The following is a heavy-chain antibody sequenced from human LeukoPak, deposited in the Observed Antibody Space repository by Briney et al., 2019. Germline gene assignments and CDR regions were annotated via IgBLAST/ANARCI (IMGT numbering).Heavy chain of an antibody. CDR1: GFTFSSYG. V-gene: IGHV3-30*18. CDR2: ISYYGSNK. CDR3: AKGLGYCSSTSCLPNDY. Sequence: GGSRRLSCAASGFTFSSYGMHWVRQAPGKGLEWVAVISYYGSNKYYADSVKGRFTISRDNSKNTLYLQMNSLRAEDTAVYYCAKGLGYCSSTSCLPNDYWGQGTLVTVSS. J-gene: IGHJ4*02. D-gene: IGHD2-2*01.